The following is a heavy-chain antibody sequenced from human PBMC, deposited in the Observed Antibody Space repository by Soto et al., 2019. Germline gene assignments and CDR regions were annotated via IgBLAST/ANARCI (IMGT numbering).Heavy chain of an antibody. J-gene: IGHJ4*02. CDR3: ARLPLRLLYFDY. D-gene: IGHD2-15*01. CDR2: IYYSGST. Sequence: QLQLQESGPGLVKPSETLSLTCTVSGGSISSSSYYWGWIRQPPGKGLEWIGSIYYSGSTYYSPSLKSRVTISVDTSKNQFSLKLSSVTAADTAVYYCARLPLRLLYFDYWGQGTLVTVSS. CDR1: GGSISSSSYY. V-gene: IGHV4-39*01.